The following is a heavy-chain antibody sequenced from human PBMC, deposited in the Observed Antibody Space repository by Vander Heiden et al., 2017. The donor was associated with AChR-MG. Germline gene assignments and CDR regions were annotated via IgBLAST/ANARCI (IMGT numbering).Heavy chain of an antibody. D-gene: IGHD6-19*01. CDR3: AKGAVAIPR. Sequence: QVQLVESGGGVVQPGRHLRLSCAASGFTFSSYGMHWVRQAPGKRLEWVAVISYDGSNKYYADSVKGRFTISRDNSKNTLYLQMNSLRAEDTAVYYCAKGAVAIPRWGQGTLVTVSS. CDR1: GFTFSSYG. CDR2: ISYDGSNK. J-gene: IGHJ4*02. V-gene: IGHV3-30*18.